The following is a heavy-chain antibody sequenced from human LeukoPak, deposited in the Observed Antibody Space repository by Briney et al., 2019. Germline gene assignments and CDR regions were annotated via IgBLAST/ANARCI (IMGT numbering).Heavy chain of an antibody. J-gene: IGHJ4*02. Sequence: SETLSLTCAVSGYSISSGYYWGWIRQPPGKGLEWIGSIYHSGSTYYNPSLKSRVTISVDTSNNQFSLKLSSVTAADTAVYYCARSQEGDYYDSSGYYIDYWGQGTLVTVSS. CDR3: ARSQEGDYYDSSGYYIDY. CDR2: IYHSGST. CDR1: GYSISSGYY. V-gene: IGHV4-38-2*01. D-gene: IGHD3-22*01.